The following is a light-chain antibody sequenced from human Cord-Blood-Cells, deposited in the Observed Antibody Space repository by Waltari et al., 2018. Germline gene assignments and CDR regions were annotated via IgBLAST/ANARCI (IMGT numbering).Light chain of an antibody. V-gene: IGLV2-8*01. CDR1: SSDVGGYNY. J-gene: IGLJ1*01. CDR3: SSYAGSNNYV. Sequence: PGQSVTISCTGTSSDVGGYNYVSWYQQHPGKAPKLMIYEVSKRPSGVPDRFSGSKSGNTASLTVSGLQAEDEADYYCSSYAGSNNYVFGTGTKVTV. CDR2: EVS.